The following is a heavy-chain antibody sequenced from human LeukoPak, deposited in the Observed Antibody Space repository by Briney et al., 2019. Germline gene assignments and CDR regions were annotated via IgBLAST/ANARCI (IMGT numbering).Heavy chain of an antibody. V-gene: IGHV3-33*08. CDR2: IWYDGSNK. J-gene: IGHJ4*02. CDR3: ASRGSYSSFDY. D-gene: IGHD1-26*01. CDR1: GFTVSSNY. Sequence: GGSLRLSCAASGFTVSSNYMSWVRQAPGKGLEWVAVIWYDGSNKYYADSVKGRFTISRDNSKNTLYLQMSSLKPEDTAVYYCASRGSYSSFDYWGQGTLVTVSS.